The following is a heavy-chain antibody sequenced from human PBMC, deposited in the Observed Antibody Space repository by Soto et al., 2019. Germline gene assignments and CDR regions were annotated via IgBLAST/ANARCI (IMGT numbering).Heavy chain of an antibody. CDR3: ARVDIMIFGVVQLAYYYGMDV. Sequence: GASVKVSCKASGYTFTSYDISWVRQAPGQGLEWMGWINPNSGGTNYAQKFQGWVTMTRDTSISTAYMELSRLRSDDTAVYYCARVDIMIFGVVQLAYYYGMDVWGQGTTVTVSS. CDR2: INPNSGGT. CDR1: GYTFTSYD. D-gene: IGHD3-3*01. V-gene: IGHV1-2*04. J-gene: IGHJ6*02.